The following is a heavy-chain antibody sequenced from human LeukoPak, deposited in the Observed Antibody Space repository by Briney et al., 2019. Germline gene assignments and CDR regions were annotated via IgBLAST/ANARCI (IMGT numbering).Heavy chain of an antibody. CDR3: SKGPNDYGDPDYYYGMDV. J-gene: IGHJ6*02. CDR2: ISGSGGST. Sequence: PGGSLRLSCAASGFTFNNYAMSWVRQAPGKGLEWVSAISGSGGSTYYADSVKGRFTISRDNSKNTLYLQMNSLRAEDTAVYYCSKGPNDYGDPDYYYGMDVWGQGTMVTVSS. D-gene: IGHD4-17*01. V-gene: IGHV3-23*01. CDR1: GFTFNNYA.